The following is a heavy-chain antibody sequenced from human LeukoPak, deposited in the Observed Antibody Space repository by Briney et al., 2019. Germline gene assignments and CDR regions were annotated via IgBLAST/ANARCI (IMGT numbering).Heavy chain of an antibody. J-gene: IGHJ4*02. D-gene: IGHD3-10*01. CDR2: ISGSGGST. Sequence: GGSLRLSCAVSGFTFSSYVMSWVRQAPGKGLEWVSAISGSGGSTYYADSVKGRFTISRDNSKNTLYLQMNNLRAEDTAIYYCATDSYVSGSYYRLFYWGQGTLVTVSS. CDR1: GFTFSSYV. V-gene: IGHV3-23*01. CDR3: ATDSYVSGSYYRLFY.